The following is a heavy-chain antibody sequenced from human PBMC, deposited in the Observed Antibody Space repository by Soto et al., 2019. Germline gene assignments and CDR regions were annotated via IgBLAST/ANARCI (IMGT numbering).Heavy chain of an antibody. CDR3: ATCISMVRGVIMDYFDY. CDR2: IGTAGDT. V-gene: IGHV3-13*04. J-gene: IGHJ4*01. D-gene: IGHD3-10*01. CDR1: GFTFSSYD. Sequence: GGSLRLSCAASGFTFSSYDMHWVRQATGKGLEWVSAIGTAGDTYYPGSVKGRFTISRENAKNSLYLQMNSLRAGDTAVYYCATCISMVRGVIMDYFDYWGHGTLVTVSS.